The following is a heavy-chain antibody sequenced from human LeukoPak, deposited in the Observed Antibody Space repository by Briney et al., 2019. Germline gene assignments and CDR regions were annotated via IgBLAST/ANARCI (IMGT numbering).Heavy chain of an antibody. CDR1: GFTFSNYW. J-gene: IGHJ3*02. CDR3: ARGTIYGLDAFDI. D-gene: IGHD3-3*01. Sequence: GGSLRLSCAVSGFTFSNYWMHWVRQAPGKGLVWVSRINTDGSSANYAHSVKGRFTISRDNAKSTLYLQMNSLRAEDTAVYYCARGTIYGLDAFDIWGQGTMVTVSS. CDR2: INTDGSSA. V-gene: IGHV3-74*01.